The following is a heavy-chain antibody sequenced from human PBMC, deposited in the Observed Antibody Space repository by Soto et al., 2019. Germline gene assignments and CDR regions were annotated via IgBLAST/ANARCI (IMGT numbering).Heavy chain of an antibody. V-gene: IGHV3-53*01. D-gene: IGHD2-15*01. CDR3: ARDYCSGGSCYSLY. Sequence: EVPLVESGGGLIQPGGSLRLSCAASGFTVSNNYMSWVRQAPGKGLEWVSVIYAGGNTYYADSVKGRFTISRDNSKNTLYLQMNSLRAEDTAVYYCARDYCSGGSCYSLYWGQGNLVTVSS. CDR1: GFTVSNNY. CDR2: IYAGGNT. J-gene: IGHJ4*02.